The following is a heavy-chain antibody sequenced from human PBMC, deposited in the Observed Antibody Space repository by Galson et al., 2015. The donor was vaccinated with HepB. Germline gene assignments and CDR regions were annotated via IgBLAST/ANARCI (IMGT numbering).Heavy chain of an antibody. J-gene: IGHJ4*02. CDR3: AKDQQLVHSIFDY. V-gene: IGHV3-23*01. Sequence: SLRLSCAASGFTFSSYAMSWVRQAPGKGLEWVSAISGRGGSTYYADSVKGRFTISRDNSKNTLYLQMNSLRAEDTAVYYCAKDQQLVHSIFDYWGQGTLVTVSS. CDR1: GFTFSSYA. D-gene: IGHD6-13*01. CDR2: ISGRGGST.